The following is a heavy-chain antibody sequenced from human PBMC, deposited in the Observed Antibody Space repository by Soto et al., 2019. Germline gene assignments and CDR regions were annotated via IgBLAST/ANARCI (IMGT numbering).Heavy chain of an antibody. V-gene: IGHV4-39*02. CDR3: AREDRGYYYYMDV. CDR2: IYYSGST. Sequence: PSETLSLTCTVSGGSISSSSYYWGWIRQPPGKGLEWIGSIYYSGSTYYNPSLKSRVTISVDTSKNQFSLKLSSVTAADTAVYYCAREDRGYYYYMDVWGKGTTVTVSS. J-gene: IGHJ6*03. CDR1: GGSISSSSYY. D-gene: IGHD3-10*01.